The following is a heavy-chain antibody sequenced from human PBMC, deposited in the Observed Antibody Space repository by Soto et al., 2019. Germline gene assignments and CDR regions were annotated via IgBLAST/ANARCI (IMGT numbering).Heavy chain of an antibody. CDR2: IYYSGST. J-gene: IGHJ5*02. V-gene: IGHV4-59*01. CDR1: GGSISSYY. Sequence: SETLSLTCTVSGGSISSYYWSWIRQPPGKGLEWIGYIYYSGSTNYNPSLKSRLTISVDTSKNQFSLKLSSVTAADTAVYYCARDQSSSSGIDPWGQGTLVTVSS. CDR3: ARDQSSSSGIDP. D-gene: IGHD6-6*01.